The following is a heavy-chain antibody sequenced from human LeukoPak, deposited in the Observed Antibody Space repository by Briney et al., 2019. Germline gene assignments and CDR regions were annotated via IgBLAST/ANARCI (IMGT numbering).Heavy chain of an antibody. V-gene: IGHV3-13*01. D-gene: IGHD5-18*01. CDR2: VSSGFHA. CDR3: VREARGYHYTYFDY. CDR1: GFTLGTHD. Sequence: GGSLRLSCTAPGFTLGTHDMHWVRQIPGQGLEWVAAVSSGFHAFFADSVQGRFTVSREDARNSLYLQMNSLRAGDTAVYYCVREARGYHYTYFDYWGQGTLVTVSS. J-gene: IGHJ4*02.